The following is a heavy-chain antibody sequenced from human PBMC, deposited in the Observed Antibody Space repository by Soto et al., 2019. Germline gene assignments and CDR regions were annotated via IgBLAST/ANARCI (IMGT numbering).Heavy chain of an antibody. CDR3: AKDLYQAPPRLTSYVERDY. CDR2: ISGSGGST. J-gene: IGHJ4*02. D-gene: IGHD2-2*01. V-gene: IGHV3-23*01. CDR1: GFTFSSYA. Sequence: GGSLRLSCAASGFTFSSYAMSWVRQAPGKGLEWVSAISGSGGSTYYADSVKGRFTISRDNSKNTLYLQMNSLRAEDTAVYYCAKDLYQAPPRLTSYVERDYWGQGTLVTVSS.